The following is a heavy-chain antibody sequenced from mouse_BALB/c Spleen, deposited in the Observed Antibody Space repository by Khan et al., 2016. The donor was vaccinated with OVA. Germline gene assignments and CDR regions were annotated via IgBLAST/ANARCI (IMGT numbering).Heavy chain of an antibody. D-gene: IGHD2-1*01. V-gene: IGHV5-9-3*01. Sequence: EVQLVESGGGLVEPGGSLKLSCAASGFTFSTFVMSWVRQTPEKRLEWVATISSAATYTYYPDSVKGRFNISRDNAQNTLYLQMNSLRSEDTAIYYCANGNYGWFAYWGQGTLVTVSA. J-gene: IGHJ3*01. CDR1: GFTFSTFV. CDR2: ISSAATYT. CDR3: ANGNYGWFAY.